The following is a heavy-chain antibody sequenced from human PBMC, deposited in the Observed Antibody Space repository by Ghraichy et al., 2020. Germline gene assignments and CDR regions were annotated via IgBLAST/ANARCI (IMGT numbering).Heavy chain of an antibody. CDR1: GFPFSSYA. CDR3: AKAWGYCSAATCPSYNWFDP. D-gene: IGHD2-15*01. V-gene: IGHV3-23*01. CDR2: ISFSGANT. Sequence: LSLTCAASGFPFSSYAMSWVRQTLGKGLEWVSSISFSGANTYYAVSVKGRFTISRDNSKNTLYLQMNSLRADDTAVYYCAKAWGYCSAATCPSYNWFDPWGQGTLVTVSS. J-gene: IGHJ5*02.